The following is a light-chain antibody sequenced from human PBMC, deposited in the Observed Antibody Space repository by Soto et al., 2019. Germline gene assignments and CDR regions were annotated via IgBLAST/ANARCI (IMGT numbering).Light chain of an antibody. CDR3: QQHGSCPRT. CDR2: AAS. Sequence: EIEVTQFPGTLSLSPGERATLSCRAGQSVSSNYLAWYQQKPGQAPRLLIYAASSRATGIPDRFSGSGSGGDFTLTISSLVPEDFAAEYYQQHGSCPRTFGQGTKLDIK. J-gene: IGKJ2*01. CDR1: QSVSSNY. V-gene: IGKV3-20*01.